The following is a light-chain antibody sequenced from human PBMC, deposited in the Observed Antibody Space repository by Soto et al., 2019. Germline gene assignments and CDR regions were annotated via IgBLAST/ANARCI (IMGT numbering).Light chain of an antibody. CDR2: GAS. CDR3: QQYNNWPRT. CDR1: QSVSSN. V-gene: IGKV3-15*01. J-gene: IGKJ1*01. Sequence: IVMTQSPATLSVSPGERATLSCRASQSVSSNLAWYQQKHGPAPRLLIYGASTRATGIPARFSGSGSGTELTITISSLQSEDFAVYYCQQYNNWPRTFGQGTKVDIK.